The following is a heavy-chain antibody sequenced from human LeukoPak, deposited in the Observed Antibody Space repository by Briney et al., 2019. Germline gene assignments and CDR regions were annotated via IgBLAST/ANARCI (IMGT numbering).Heavy chain of an antibody. Sequence: SETLSLTCTVSGGSISSYYWSWIRQPAGKGLEWVGRIFTSGSTNYNPSLKSRVTMSVDTSKNQFSLKLSSVTAADTAVYYCARDATSMLRGGTKTRNWFDPWGQGTLVTVSS. J-gene: IGHJ5*02. CDR2: IFTSGST. CDR1: GGSISSYY. CDR3: ARDATSMLRGGTKTRNWFDP. V-gene: IGHV4-4*07. D-gene: IGHD3-10*01.